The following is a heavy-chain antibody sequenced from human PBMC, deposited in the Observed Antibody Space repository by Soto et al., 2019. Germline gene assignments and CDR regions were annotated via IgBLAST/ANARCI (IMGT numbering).Heavy chain of an antibody. D-gene: IGHD6-13*01. CDR1: GDTFTSYA. CDR2: INAGNGNT. J-gene: IGHJ3*02. CDR3: ASVGAAGGGAFDI. Sequence: ASVKVSCKASGDTFTSYAMHCVRQAPGQRLEWMGWINAGNGNTKYSQKFQGRVTITRDTSASTAYMELSSLRSEDTAVYYCASVGAAGGGAFDIWGQGTMVTVSS. V-gene: IGHV1-3*01.